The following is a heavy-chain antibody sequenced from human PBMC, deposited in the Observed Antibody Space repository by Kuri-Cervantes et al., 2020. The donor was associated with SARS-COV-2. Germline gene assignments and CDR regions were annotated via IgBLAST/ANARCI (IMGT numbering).Heavy chain of an antibody. CDR3: VTDLTANNWDPDAFDA. J-gene: IGHJ3*01. Sequence: ASVKVSCKVSGYTLSELSIHWVRQPPGQGLEWMGGYHPDDGETSYAQKFQGRVTMTEDTSTDTAYMELSSLGSEDTAVYYCVTDLTANNWDPDAFDAWGQGTMVTVSS. CDR1: GYTLSELS. CDR2: YHPDDGET. V-gene: IGHV1-24*01. D-gene: IGHD1-1*01.